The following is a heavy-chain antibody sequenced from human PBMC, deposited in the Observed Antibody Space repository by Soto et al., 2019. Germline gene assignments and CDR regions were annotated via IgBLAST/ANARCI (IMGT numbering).Heavy chain of an antibody. Sequence: QVHLVESGGGVVQPGRSLRLSCAASGFTFSNYGMHWVRQAPGKGLEWVALISYDGGNKYYADSVKGRFTISRDNSKNTLFLQMSGLRPEDTAVYYCAAPTGPFDYWGQGTLVTVSS. CDR3: AAPTGPFDY. D-gene: IGHD1-1*01. CDR1: GFTFSNYG. V-gene: IGHV3-30*03. J-gene: IGHJ4*02. CDR2: ISYDGGNK.